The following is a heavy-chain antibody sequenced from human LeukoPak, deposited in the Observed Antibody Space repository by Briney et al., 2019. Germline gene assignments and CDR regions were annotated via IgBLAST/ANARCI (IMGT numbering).Heavy chain of an antibody. Sequence: PGGSLRLSCAASGFTFSSYSMNWVRQAPGKGLEWVSYISSSSSTIYYADSVKGRFTISRDNAKNSLYLQMNSLRAEDTAVYYCARDSVDILTGLDYWGQGTLVTVSS. D-gene: IGHD3-9*01. CDR2: ISSSSSTI. CDR1: GFTFSSYS. V-gene: IGHV3-48*01. J-gene: IGHJ4*02. CDR3: ARDSVDILTGLDY.